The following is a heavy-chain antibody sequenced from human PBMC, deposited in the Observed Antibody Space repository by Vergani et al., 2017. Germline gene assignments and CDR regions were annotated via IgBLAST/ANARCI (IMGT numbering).Heavy chain of an antibody. V-gene: IGHV3-23*01. CDR1: GFTFSTYA. CDR3: VKDAGSYENFFDA. CDR2: LTGGGGST. Sequence: EVQLLESGGSLKQPGGSVRLSCAASGFTFSTYAMHWVRQAPGKGLEWVSALTGGGGSTYYADSFKGRFIISRDNTSETLYLQMNSLRPEDTASYYCVKDAGSYENFFDAWGQGTLVTVSS. J-gene: IGHJ4*02. D-gene: IGHD2-15*01.